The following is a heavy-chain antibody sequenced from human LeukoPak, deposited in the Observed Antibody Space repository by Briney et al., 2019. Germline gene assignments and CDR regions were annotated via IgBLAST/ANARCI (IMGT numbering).Heavy chain of an antibody. CDR2: ISYDGSNK. Sequence: GGSLRLSCAASGFTFSSYAMHWVRQAPGKGLEWVAVISYDGSNKYYADSVKGRFTISRDNSKNTLYLQMNSLRAEDTAVYYCATIAVAGDYFDYWGQGTLVTVS. CDR1: GFTFSSYA. J-gene: IGHJ4*02. V-gene: IGHV3-30-3*01. D-gene: IGHD6-19*01. CDR3: ATIAVAGDYFDY.